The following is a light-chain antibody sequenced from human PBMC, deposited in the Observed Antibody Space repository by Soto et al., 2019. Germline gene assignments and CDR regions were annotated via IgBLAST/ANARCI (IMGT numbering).Light chain of an antibody. V-gene: IGLV2-23*01. CDR3: CSYAGADSAPYV. Sequence: QSALTQPASVSGSPGESITILCTGSRSDIGSYNLVSWYQQYPGKAPKLVIFEGHKRPSDISDRFYGSKSAYTASLTISGLQPDDEADYYCCSYAGADSAPYVLGTGTKLTVL. CDR1: RSDIGSYNL. CDR2: EGH. J-gene: IGLJ1*01.